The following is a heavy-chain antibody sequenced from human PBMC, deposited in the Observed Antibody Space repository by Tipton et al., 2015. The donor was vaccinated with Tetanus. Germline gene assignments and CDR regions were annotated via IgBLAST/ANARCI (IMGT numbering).Heavy chain of an antibody. CDR3: ASWSQVESFDI. Sequence: QVQLVQSGAEVKKPGASVNVSCKASGYTFTSYFMQWVRQAPGQGLEWMGMINPSGGRTNYVQKFQGRLTMTRDKSTSTVYMELSSLRSEDTAVYYCASWSQVESFDIWGQGTMVTVSS. J-gene: IGHJ3*02. D-gene: IGHD3-3*01. V-gene: IGHV1-46*01. CDR1: GYTFTSYF. CDR2: INPSGGRT.